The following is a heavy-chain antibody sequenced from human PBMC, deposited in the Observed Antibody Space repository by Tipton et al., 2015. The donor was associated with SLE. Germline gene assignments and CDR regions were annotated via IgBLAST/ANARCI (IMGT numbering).Heavy chain of an antibody. Sequence: SLRLSCAASGFSFNSHGMNWVRQVPGKGLEWVAVIFYDGINKKYADSVKGRFTITRDNVRKSLYLQMNSLKTEDTALYYCAKDMALLVGAFYFDYWGQGNLVTVSS. CDR2: IFYDGINK. CDR3: AKDMALLVGAFYFDY. D-gene: IGHD2-21*01. V-gene: IGHV3-33*03. J-gene: IGHJ4*02. CDR1: GFSFNSHG.